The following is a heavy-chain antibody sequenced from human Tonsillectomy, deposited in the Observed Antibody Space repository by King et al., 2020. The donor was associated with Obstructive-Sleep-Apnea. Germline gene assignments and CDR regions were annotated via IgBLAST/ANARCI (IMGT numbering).Heavy chain of an antibody. CDR1: GFTFDDYA. CDR2: ISWNSGSI. J-gene: IGHJ5*02. V-gene: IGHV3-9*01. D-gene: IGHD5-18*01. Sequence: VQLVESGGGLVQPGRSLRLSCAASGFTFDDYAMHWVRQAPGKGLEWVSGISWNSGSIGYADSVKGRFTISRDNAKNSLYLEMNSLRAEETALYYCAKGGGGMVKNWFDPWGQGTLVIVSS. CDR3: AKGGGGMVKNWFDP.